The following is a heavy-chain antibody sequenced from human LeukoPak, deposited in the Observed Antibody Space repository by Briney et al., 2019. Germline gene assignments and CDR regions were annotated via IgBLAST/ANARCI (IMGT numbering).Heavy chain of an antibody. CDR2: ISGSGGST. D-gene: IGHD6-19*01. Sequence: GGSLRLSCAASGFTFSSYAMSWVRQAPGKGLEWVSAISGSGGSTYYADSVKGRFTISRDNSKNTLYLQMNSLRTEDTAVYYCAKDQTYSSGWFDYWGQGTLVTVSS. CDR3: AKDQTYSSGWFDY. J-gene: IGHJ4*02. V-gene: IGHV3-23*01. CDR1: GFTFSSYA.